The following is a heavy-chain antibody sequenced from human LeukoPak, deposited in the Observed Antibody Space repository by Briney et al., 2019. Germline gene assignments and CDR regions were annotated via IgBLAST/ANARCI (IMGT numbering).Heavy chain of an antibody. CDR2: IYYSGST. D-gene: IGHD3-10*01. Sequence: SETLSLTCTVSGGSISSYYWSWIRQPPGKGLEWIRYIYYSGSTNYNPSLKSRVTISVDTSKNQFSLKLSSVTAADTAVYYCARGVRGSGSYYTLYYYYYMDVWGKGTTVTVSS. V-gene: IGHV4-59*08. J-gene: IGHJ6*03. CDR3: ARGVRGSGSYYTLYYYYYMDV. CDR1: GGSISSYY.